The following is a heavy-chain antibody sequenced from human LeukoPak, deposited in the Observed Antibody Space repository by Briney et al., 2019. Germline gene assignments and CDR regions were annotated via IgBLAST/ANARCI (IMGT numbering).Heavy chain of an antibody. CDR3: ARVVDYDTSGYQTKNWFDP. CDR1: GYRFTNYW. CDR2: IYPGDSDT. Sequence: GESLKISCKGSGYRFTNYWIGWVRHMPGKGLEWVGIIYPGDSDTRYRPSFQGQVTISADKSLNTAYLQWSSLKASDTAMYYCARVVDYDTSGYQTKNWFDPWGQGTLVTVSS. V-gene: IGHV5-51*01. J-gene: IGHJ5*02. D-gene: IGHD3-22*01.